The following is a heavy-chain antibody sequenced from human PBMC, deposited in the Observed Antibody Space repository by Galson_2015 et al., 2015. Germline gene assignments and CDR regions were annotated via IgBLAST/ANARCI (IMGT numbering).Heavy chain of an antibody. CDR1: GGSFSSYY. CDR2: INRSGST. CDR3: ARGLISVVVAATRDALDI. J-gene: IGHJ3*02. D-gene: IGHD2-15*01. Sequence: ETLSLTCAVYGGSFSSYYWDWIRQPPGKGLEWIGKINRSGSTNYNPSLESRGTLSVDTSKNQFSLKLTSVTAADTAVYFCARGLISVVVAATRDALDIWGQGTVVTVSS. V-gene: IGHV4-34*01.